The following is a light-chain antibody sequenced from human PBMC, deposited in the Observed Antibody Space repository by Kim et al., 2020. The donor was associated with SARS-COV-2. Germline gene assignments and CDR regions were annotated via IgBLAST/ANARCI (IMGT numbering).Light chain of an antibody. CDR3: QYYTSSFT. Sequence: IVLPQSPCTLSFSSGERATLSCRASQSISSSYLAWYQHKPGQAPKLLIYAASSMATGIPDRFSGSESGTDFTLTTSRLLPEDFAVYYCQYYTSSFTSGEATKLDIK. CDR2: AAS. J-gene: IGKJ4*01. V-gene: IGKV3-20*01. CDR1: QSISSSY.